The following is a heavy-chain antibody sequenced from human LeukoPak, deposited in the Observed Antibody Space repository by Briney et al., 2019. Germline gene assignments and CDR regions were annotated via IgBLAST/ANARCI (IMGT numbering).Heavy chain of an antibody. CDR1: GYTFTNYG. CDR2: INAGNGNT. J-gene: IGHJ5*02. CDR3: ARDSPLSSGSYLGST. Sequence: GASVKVSCKASGYTFTNYGITWVRQAPGQGLEWMGWINAGNGNTKYSQKFQGRVTITRDTSASTAYMELSSLRSEDTAVYYCARDSPLSSGSYLGSTWGQGTLVTVSS. V-gene: IGHV1-3*01. D-gene: IGHD1-26*01.